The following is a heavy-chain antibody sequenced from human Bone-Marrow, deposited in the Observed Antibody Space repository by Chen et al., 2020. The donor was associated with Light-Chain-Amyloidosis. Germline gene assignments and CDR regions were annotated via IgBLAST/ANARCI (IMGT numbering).Heavy chain of an antibody. J-gene: IGHJ6*02. V-gene: IGHV1-69*01. CDR1: GGTISSYA. CDR3: ARDRGRYCTNGVCYIPPVAGNYYYYGMDV. D-gene: IGHD2-8*01. CDR2: TIPIFGTA. Sequence: QVQLVQSGAEVKKPGSSVKVSCKASGGTISSYAISWVRQAPGQGLEWMGGTIPIFGTATNAQRFQGRVTITADESTSPAYMELGSLSSEDTAVYYCARDRGRYCTNGVCYIPPVAGNYYYYGMDVWGQGTTVTVSS.